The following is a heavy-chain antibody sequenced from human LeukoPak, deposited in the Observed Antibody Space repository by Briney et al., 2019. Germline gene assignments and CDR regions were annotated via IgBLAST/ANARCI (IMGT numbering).Heavy chain of an antibody. CDR3: ARVGRPIYYYYMDV. CDR2: ININTGNP. D-gene: IGHD1-26*01. J-gene: IGHJ6*03. CDR1: GYTFTDYA. Sequence: ASVKVSCKASGYTFTDYAINWVRQAPGQGLEWMGWININTGNPTYAQAFTGRFVFSSDTSVSTAYLQISSLKAEDTAVYYCARVGRPIYYYYMDVWGKGTTVTVSS. V-gene: IGHV7-4-1*02.